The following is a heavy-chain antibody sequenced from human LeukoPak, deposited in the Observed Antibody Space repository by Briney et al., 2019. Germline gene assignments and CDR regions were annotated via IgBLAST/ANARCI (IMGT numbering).Heavy chain of an antibody. Sequence: GGSLRLSCAASGFTFSSYGMHWVRQAPGKGLEWVAGISYDGRNKEYVDSVKGRFTISRDNSKNTLYLQMNSLRVEDTAVYNCAKDRGYSHGFDYWGQGTLVTVSS. V-gene: IGHV3-30*18. CDR1: GFTFSSYG. D-gene: IGHD5-18*01. CDR2: ISYDGRNK. CDR3: AKDRGYSHGFDY. J-gene: IGHJ4*02.